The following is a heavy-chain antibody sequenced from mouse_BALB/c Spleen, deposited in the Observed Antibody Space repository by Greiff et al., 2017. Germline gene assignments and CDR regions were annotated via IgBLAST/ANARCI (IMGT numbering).Heavy chain of an antibody. D-gene: IGHD2-10*01. J-gene: IGHJ2*01. CDR2: IDPANGNT. Sequence: EVMLVESGAELVKPGASVKLSCTASGFNIKDTYMHWVKQRPEQGLEWIGRIDPANGNTKYDPKFQGKATITADTSSNTAYLQLSSLTSEDTAVYYCATYSLDYWGQGTTLTVSS. V-gene: IGHV14-3*02. CDR3: ATYSLDY. CDR1: GFNIKDTY.